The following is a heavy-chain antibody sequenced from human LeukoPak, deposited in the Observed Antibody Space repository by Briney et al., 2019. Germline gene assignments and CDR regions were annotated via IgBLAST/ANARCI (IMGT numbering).Heavy chain of an antibody. CDR2: MNPNSGNT. CDR1: GYTFTSYD. J-gene: IGHJ6*03. Sequence: ASVKVSCKASGYTFTSYDINWVRQATGQGLEWMGWMNPNSGNTGYAQKLQGRVTMTTDTSTSTAYMELRSLRSDDTAVYYCARTTEGGYTYDYFYYYYMDVWGKGTTVTISS. CDR3: ARTTEGGYTYDYFYYYYMDV. D-gene: IGHD5-18*01. V-gene: IGHV1-8*01.